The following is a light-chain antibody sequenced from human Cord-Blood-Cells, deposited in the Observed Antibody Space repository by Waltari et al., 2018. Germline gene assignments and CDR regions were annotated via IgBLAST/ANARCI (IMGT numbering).Light chain of an antibody. Sequence: NFMLTQPHSVSESPGKTVTISCTRSSGSIASTYVQRYQQRPGSSPTTVICEDNQRPSGVPDQFSGYSDSSSNSAALTISGLKTEDEADYYCQSYDSSNVVFGGGTKLTVL. V-gene: IGLV6-57*01. J-gene: IGLJ2*01. CDR1: SGSIASTY. CDR3: QSYDSSNVV. CDR2: EDN.